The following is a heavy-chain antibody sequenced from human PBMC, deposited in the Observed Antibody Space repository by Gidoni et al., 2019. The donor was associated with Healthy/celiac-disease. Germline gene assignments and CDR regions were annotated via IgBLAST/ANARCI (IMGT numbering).Heavy chain of an antibody. CDR2: IGTAGDT. V-gene: IGHV3-13*01. D-gene: IGHD6-6*01. Sequence: EVQLVESGGGLVQPGGSLRLSCAASGFTFSSYDMHWVRQATGKGLEWVSAIGTAGDTYYPGSVKGRFTISRENAKNSLYLQMNSLRAGDTAVYYCASSAPWDYGMDVWGQGTTVTVSS. J-gene: IGHJ6*02. CDR1: GFTFSSYD. CDR3: ASSAPWDYGMDV.